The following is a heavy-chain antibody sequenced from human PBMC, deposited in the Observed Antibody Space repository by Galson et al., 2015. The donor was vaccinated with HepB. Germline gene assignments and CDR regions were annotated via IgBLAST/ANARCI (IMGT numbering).Heavy chain of an antibody. CDR3: ASLGWSSSGFAY. CDR2: IYYTGST. D-gene: IGHD6-19*01. V-gene: IGHV4-39*01. CDR1: GGSISSRSYY. J-gene: IGHJ4*02. Sequence: ETLSLTCTVSGGSISSRSYYWAWIRQPPGKGLEWIGNIYYTGSTYYNASLKSRVTISVDTSKNQFSLKLSSVTAADTAVYYCASLGWSSSGFAYWGQGTLVTVSS.